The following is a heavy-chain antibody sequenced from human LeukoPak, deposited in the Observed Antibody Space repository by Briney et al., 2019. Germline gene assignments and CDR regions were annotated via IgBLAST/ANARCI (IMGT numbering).Heavy chain of an antibody. D-gene: IGHD3-10*02. CDR2: ISDGGR. Sequence: PGGSLRLSCAASGFTFSSYSMNWVRQAPGKGLEWVSVISDGGRYYADSVKGRFTISRDNSKDTLYLQMNSLRAEDTALYYCAKGNTYGRSALDLWGRGALVTVSS. V-gene: IGHV3-23*01. CDR1: GFTFSSYS. CDR3: AKGNTYGRSALDL. J-gene: IGHJ2*01.